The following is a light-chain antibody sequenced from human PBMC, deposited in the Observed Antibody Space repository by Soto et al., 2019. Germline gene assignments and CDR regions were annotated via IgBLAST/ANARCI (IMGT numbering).Light chain of an antibody. Sequence: DIQMTQSASSLSASVGGRVTITGRASQSISSYLNWYQQKPGKAPTLLLFAASSLQSGVPSRFSGSGSGTDFTLTISSLQPEDFATYYCHQSYSTPLTFGGGTKVDIK. CDR1: QSISSY. CDR2: AAS. J-gene: IGKJ4*01. V-gene: IGKV1-39*01. CDR3: HQSYSTPLT.